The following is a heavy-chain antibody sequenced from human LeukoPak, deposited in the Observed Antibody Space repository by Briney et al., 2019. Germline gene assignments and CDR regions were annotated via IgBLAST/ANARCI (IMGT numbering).Heavy chain of an antibody. CDR1: GFTFSSYA. Sequence: GGSLRLSCAASGFTFSSYAMHWVRQAPGKGLEWVAVISYDGSNKYYADSVKGRFTISRDNSKNTLYLQMNSLRAEDTAVYYCARDPRITMIVPVPPRFDPWGQGTLVTVSS. V-gene: IGHV3-30-3*01. CDR3: ARDPRITMIVPVPPRFDP. J-gene: IGHJ5*02. D-gene: IGHD3-22*01. CDR2: ISYDGSNK.